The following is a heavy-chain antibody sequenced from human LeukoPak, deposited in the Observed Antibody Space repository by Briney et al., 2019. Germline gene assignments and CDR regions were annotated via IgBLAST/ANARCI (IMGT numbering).Heavy chain of an antibody. V-gene: IGHV4-34*01. CDR2: INHSGST. Sequence: GSLRLSCAASGFTFSSYNMNWVRQAPGKGLEWIGEINHSGSTNYNPSLKSRVTISVDTSKNQFSLKLSSVTAADTAVYYCARGVGSGSSTIDYWGQGTLVTVSS. D-gene: IGHD3-10*01. CDR3: ARGVGSGSSTIDY. J-gene: IGHJ4*02. CDR1: GFTFSSYN.